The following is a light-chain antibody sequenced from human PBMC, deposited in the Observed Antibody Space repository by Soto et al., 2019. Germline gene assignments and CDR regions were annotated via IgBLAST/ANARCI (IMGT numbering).Light chain of an antibody. Sequence: MTQSPSSLSRSVGAGETVTCSWRASLSLNRNLDWYQHQPGQSHRLLIYGASARDTGIPARFSGGGSGAEDTLTISSLQSEEFSVYYCQQYEKCPRTFGQGTRWIS. CDR2: GAS. V-gene: IGKV3-15*01. CDR1: LSLNRN. CDR3: QQYEKCPRT. J-gene: IGKJ1*01.